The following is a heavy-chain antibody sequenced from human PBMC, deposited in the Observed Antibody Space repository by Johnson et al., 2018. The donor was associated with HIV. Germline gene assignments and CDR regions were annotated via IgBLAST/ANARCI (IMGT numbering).Heavy chain of an antibody. D-gene: IGHD3-22*01. Sequence: EVHLVESGGGVVQPGRSLRLSCAASGFIVSGYYMTWVRQGPGKGLEWVSVINSGGGTYSAGSVEGRFIISRDNSKNTLYLQMNSLRAEDTAVYYCARGYYYDSSGSDDAFDIWGQGTMVTVSS. CDR1: GFIVSGYY. CDR3: ARGYYYDSSGSDDAFDI. CDR2: INSGGGT. V-gene: IGHV3-66*01. J-gene: IGHJ3*02.